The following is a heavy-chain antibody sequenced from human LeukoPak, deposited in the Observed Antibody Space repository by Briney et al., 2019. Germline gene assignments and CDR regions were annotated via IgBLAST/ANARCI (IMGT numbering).Heavy chain of an antibody. D-gene: IGHD2/OR15-2a*01. V-gene: IGHV3-43*01. CDR2: INWDGDNT. Sequence: GGSLRLSCAASGFTFDDYTMHWARQAPGKGLEWVSLINWDGDNTYYADSVKGRFTISRDNSKNSLYLQMNSLRTDDTALYYCARDGDSGYYGVFDYWGQGTQVTVSS. J-gene: IGHJ4*02. CDR1: GFTFDDYT. CDR3: ARDGDSGYYGVFDY.